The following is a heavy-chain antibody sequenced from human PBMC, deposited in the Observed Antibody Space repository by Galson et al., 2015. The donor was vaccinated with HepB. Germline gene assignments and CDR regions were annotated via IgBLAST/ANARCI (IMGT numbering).Heavy chain of an antibody. CDR1: EFILSDYY. CDR3: AKDIQGGDSFWYIDL. V-gene: IGHV3-11*01. Sequence: SLRLSCAASEFILSDYYMSWIRQAPGKGLEWISYINPSGTTINYADTVKGRFTISRDNANNSLYLQMNSLRPEDTAVYYCAKDIQGGDSFWYIDLWGRGTLVTVSS. D-gene: IGHD2-21*02. J-gene: IGHJ2*01. CDR2: INPSGTTI.